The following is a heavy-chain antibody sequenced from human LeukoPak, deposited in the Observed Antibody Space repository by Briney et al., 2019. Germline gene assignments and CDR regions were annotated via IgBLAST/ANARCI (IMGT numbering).Heavy chain of an antibody. J-gene: IGHJ4*02. D-gene: IGHD3-10*01. Sequence: PGGSLRLSRAASGFTFNDYGMSWVRQAPGKGLEWVSGINWNGGSTGYADSMKGRFTISRDNAKNSLYLQMNSLRAEDTALYYCARGTVIPGGGSGNTNFDYWGQGTLVTVSS. CDR1: GFTFNDYG. CDR3: ARGTVIPGGGSGNTNFDY. V-gene: IGHV3-20*04. CDR2: INWNGGST.